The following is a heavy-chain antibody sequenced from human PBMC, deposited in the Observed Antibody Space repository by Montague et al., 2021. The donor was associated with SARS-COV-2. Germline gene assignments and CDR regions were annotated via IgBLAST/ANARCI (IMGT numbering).Heavy chain of an antibody. D-gene: IGHD6-13*01. Sequence: SETLSLTCRVSGDSISTSTWWTWVRQTPGKGLEWIGEIFHSGTIKYNPSLKSRVSISVDKSNNQFSLRLSSLIAADTAVYYCATLSRRTAAGTRDYFGRDVWGQGTTVVVSS. CDR1: GDSISTSTW. J-gene: IGHJ6*02. CDR2: IFHSGTI. CDR3: ATLSRRTAAGTRDYFGRDV. V-gene: IGHV4-4*02.